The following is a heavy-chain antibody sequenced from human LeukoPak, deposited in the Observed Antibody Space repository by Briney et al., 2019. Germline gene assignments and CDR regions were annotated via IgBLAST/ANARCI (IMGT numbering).Heavy chain of an antibody. CDR3: ARGSTYYDSSGYYHFEY. V-gene: IGHV1-69*05. J-gene: IGHJ4*02. CDR2: IIPIFGTA. CDR1: GGTFSSYA. Sequence: SVKVSCKASGGTFSSYAISWVRQAPGQGLEWMGGIIPIFGTANYAQKFQGSVTITTDESTSTAYMELSSLRSEDTAVYYCARGSTYYDSSGYYHFEYWGQGTLVTVSS. D-gene: IGHD3-22*01.